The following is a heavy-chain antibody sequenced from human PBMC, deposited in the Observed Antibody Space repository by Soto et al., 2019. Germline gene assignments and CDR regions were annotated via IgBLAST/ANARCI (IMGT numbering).Heavy chain of an antibody. V-gene: IGHV4-34*02. CDR3: ARETYHYDRDAHKKTRLFDA. CDR1: GGSFSGHF. Sequence: QVQLQQWGGGLLKPSETLSLTCDVYGGSFSGHFWGWIRQSPERGLEWIGEIGHTGATNYKASLQSRVIISLDTSKNQFSLRLSSVTAADTAVYFCARETYHYDRDAHKKTRLFDAWGQGTLGTVSS. D-gene: IGHD3-16*01. CDR2: IGHTGAT. J-gene: IGHJ4*02.